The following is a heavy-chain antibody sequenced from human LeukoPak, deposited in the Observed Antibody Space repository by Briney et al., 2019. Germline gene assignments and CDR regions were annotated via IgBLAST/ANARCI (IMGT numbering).Heavy chain of an antibody. CDR2: INHSGST. J-gene: IGHJ5*02. Sequence: SETLSLTCAVYGGSFSGYYWSWIRRPPGKGREWIGEINHSGSTNYNPSLKSRVTTSVDTYKNQLSLKLSSVPAADAAVYYCATQGGSGRYYMTSFDPWGQGTLVTVSS. CDR3: ATQGGSGRYYMTSFDP. D-gene: IGHD3-10*01. CDR1: GGSFSGYY. V-gene: IGHV4-34*01.